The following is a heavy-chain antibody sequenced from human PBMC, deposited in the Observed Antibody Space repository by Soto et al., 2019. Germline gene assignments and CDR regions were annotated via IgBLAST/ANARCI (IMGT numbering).Heavy chain of an antibody. D-gene: IGHD3-3*01. J-gene: IGHJ6*02. CDR3: TTLPFRWSGYGMDV. Sequence: PGGSLRLSCAASGFTFNNAWMNWVRQAPWKGLEWVGRIKSKTDGGTTDYAAPVKGRFTISRDDSKNTLYLQMNSLKTEDTAVYYCTTLPFRWSGYGMDVWGQGTTVTVSS. CDR1: GFTFNNAW. V-gene: IGHV3-15*07. CDR2: IKSKTDGGTT.